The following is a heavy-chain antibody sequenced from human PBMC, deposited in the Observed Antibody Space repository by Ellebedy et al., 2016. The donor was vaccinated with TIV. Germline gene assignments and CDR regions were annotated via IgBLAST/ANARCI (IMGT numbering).Heavy chain of an antibody. CDR3: AREVMTTLTTFYFDH. V-gene: IGHV3-21*01. CDR2: INSGNNHI. Sequence: GESLKISCAASGFSFSRYSMNWVRQAPGKGLEWISSINSGNNHIYYADSVQGRFTISRDNAESSLYLQMNSLRAEDTAIYYCAREVMTTLTTFYFDHWGQGALVTVSS. CDR1: GFSFSRYS. D-gene: IGHD4-11*01. J-gene: IGHJ4*02.